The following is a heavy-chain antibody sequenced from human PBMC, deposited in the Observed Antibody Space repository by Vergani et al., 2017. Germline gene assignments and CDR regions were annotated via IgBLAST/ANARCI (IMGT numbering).Heavy chain of an antibody. CDR3: AGSVVVAHWYFDL. J-gene: IGHJ2*01. Sequence: EVQLVESGGGLVQPGGSLRLSCAASGFTVSRNYMSWVRQAPGKGLEWVSVIYSGGSTYYADSVKGRFTISRHNSKNTLCLQMKSLRAEDTALYYCAGSVVVAHWYFDLWGHGTLVTVSS. V-gene: IGHV3-53*04. CDR2: IYSGGST. D-gene: IGHD3-22*01. CDR1: GFTVSRNY.